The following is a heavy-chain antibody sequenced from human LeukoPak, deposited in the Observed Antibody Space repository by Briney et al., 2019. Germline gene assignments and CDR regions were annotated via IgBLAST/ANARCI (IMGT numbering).Heavy chain of an antibody. J-gene: IGHJ4*02. Sequence: NSSETLSLTCAVYGGSFSGYYWSWIRQPPGKGLEWIGEINHSGSTNYNPSLKSRVTISVDTSKNQFSLKLSSVTAADTAVYYCARGSAGSGRGYFDYWGQGTLVTVSS. CDR1: GGSFSGYY. D-gene: IGHD3-10*01. CDR3: ARGSAGSGRGYFDY. V-gene: IGHV4-34*01. CDR2: INHSGST.